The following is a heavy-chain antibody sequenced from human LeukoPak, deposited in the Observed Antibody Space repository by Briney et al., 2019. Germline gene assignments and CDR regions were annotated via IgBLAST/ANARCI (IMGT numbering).Heavy chain of an antibody. Sequence: GGSLRLSCAASGFTFSSYAMSWVRQAPGKGLEWVSAISGSGGSTYYADSVKGRFTMSRDNSKNTLYLQMNSLRAEDTAVYYCAKGRVLRYFDWLEYYFDYWGQGTLVTVSS. CDR3: AKGRVLRYFDWLEYYFDY. J-gene: IGHJ4*02. V-gene: IGHV3-23*01. CDR1: GFTFSSYA. CDR2: ISGSGGST. D-gene: IGHD3-9*01.